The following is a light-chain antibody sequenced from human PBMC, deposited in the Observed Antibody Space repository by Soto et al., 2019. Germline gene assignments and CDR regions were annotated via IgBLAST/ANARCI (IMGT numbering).Light chain of an antibody. J-gene: IGKJ5*01. V-gene: IGKV3-11*01. Sequence: EIVMTQSPATLSVSPGERATLSCRASQSVSRYLAWYQQKPGQAPRLLIYDVSTRATGIPARFSGSGSGTDFTLTISSLEPEDFAIYSCQQRSDWPITFGQGTRLEI. CDR1: QSVSRY. CDR3: QQRSDWPIT. CDR2: DVS.